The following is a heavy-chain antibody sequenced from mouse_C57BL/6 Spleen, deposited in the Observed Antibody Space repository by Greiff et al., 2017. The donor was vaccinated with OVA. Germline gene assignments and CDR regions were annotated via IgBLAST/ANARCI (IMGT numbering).Heavy chain of an antibody. D-gene: IGHD2-3*01. CDR1: GYTFTDYE. V-gene: IGHV1-15*01. CDR2: IDPETGGT. Sequence: QVQLQQSGAELVRPGASVTLSCKASGYTFTDYEMHWVKQTPVHGLEWIGAIDPETGGTAYNQKFKGKAILTADKSSSTAYMELRSLTSEDSAVYYCTRARDGYYPDYFDYWGQGTTLTVSS. J-gene: IGHJ2*01. CDR3: TRARDGYYPDYFDY.